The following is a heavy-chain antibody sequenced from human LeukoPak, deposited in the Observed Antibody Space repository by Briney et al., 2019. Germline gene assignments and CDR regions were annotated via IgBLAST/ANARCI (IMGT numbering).Heavy chain of an antibody. Sequence: PGGSLRLSCAASGFTFNYAWMSWVRQAPGKGLEWVGRIKSKTDGETTDYAAPVKGRFTIPRDDSKNTLYLQMNSLKTEDTALYYCTTAPSGYAYMNGWHLDYWGQGALVTVSS. D-gene: IGHD5-18*01. CDR1: GFTFNYAW. J-gene: IGHJ4*02. CDR3: TTAPSGYAYMNGWHLDY. CDR2: IKSKTDGETT. V-gene: IGHV3-15*01.